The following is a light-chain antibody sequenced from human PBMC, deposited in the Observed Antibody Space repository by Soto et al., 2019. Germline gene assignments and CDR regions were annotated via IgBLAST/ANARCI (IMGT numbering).Light chain of an antibody. J-gene: IGLJ2*01. CDR1: SSDVGGYNY. V-gene: IGLV2-11*01. CDR3: CSYTGIYTVV. CDR2: DVT. Sequence: QSALTQPHSVSGSPGQSVTISCTGTSSDVGGYNYVSWYQQHPGKAPKLMIYDVTKRPSGVPDRFSGSQSGNTASLTISGLQAEDEADYYCCSYTGIYTVVFGGGTKLTVL.